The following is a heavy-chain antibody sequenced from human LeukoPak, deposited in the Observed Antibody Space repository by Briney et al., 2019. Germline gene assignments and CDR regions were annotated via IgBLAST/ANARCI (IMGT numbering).Heavy chain of an antibody. CDR1: GYSFPSYW. CDR3: ATPGSYGEPFDY. CDR2: VHLRDSHT. Sequence: GESLKISWKGSGYSFPSYWLGWVRQVPGKGLEWLGIVHLRDSHTRYSPPLQGQVTISADKSISTPYLQWSSLKASYTAMYYCATPGSYGEPFDYWGQGALVTVS. D-gene: IGHD5-18*01. J-gene: IGHJ4*02. V-gene: IGHV5-51*01.